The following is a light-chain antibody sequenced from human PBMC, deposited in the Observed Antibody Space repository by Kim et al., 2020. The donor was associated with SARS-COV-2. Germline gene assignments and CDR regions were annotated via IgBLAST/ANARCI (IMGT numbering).Light chain of an antibody. J-gene: IGLJ3*02. CDR1: SSDIGGYTF. CDR2: DIS. CDR3: SSYTTMNTWV. Sequence: QSALTQPASVSGSPGQSITISCNGTSSDIGGYTFVSWFQQHPGKAPKLMVFDISDRPSGISARFSGSKSGNTASLTISGLQTEDEADYYCSSYTTMNTWVFGGGTKLTVL. V-gene: IGLV2-14*03.